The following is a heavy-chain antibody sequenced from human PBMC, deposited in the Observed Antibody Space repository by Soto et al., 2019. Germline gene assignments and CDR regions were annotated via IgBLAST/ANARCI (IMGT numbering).Heavy chain of an antibody. CDR1: GGSFSGYY. CDR3: ARDVFGTPTFLTIFGVVHNWFDP. D-gene: IGHD3-3*01. Sequence: PSETLSLTCAVYGGSFSGYYWSWIRQPPGKGLEWIGEINHSGSTNYNPSLKSRVTISVDTSKNQFSLKLSSVTAADTAVYYCARDVFGTPTFLTIFGVVHNWFDPWGQGTLVTVSS. V-gene: IGHV4-34*01. J-gene: IGHJ5*02. CDR2: INHSGST.